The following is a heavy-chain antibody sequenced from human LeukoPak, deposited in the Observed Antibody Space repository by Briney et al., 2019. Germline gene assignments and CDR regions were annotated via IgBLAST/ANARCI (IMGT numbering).Heavy chain of an antibody. CDR2: IIPIFGTA. J-gene: IGHJ5*02. D-gene: IGHD3-10*01. CDR3: ARGSTGSYYSGSNWFDP. V-gene: IGHV1-69*13. CDR1: GGTFSSYA. Sequence: SVKVSCKASGGTFSSYAISWVRQAPGQGLEWMGGIIPIFGTANYAQKFQGRVTITADESTSTAYMELSSLRSEDTAVYYCARGSTGSYYSGSNWFDPWAREPWSPSPQ.